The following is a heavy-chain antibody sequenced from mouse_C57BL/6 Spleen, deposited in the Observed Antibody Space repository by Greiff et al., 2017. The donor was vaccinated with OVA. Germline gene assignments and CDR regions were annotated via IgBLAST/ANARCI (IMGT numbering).Heavy chain of an antibody. CDR3: ARYDDYDGPYYFDY. CDR1: GYTFTSYT. V-gene: IGHV1-4*01. J-gene: IGHJ2*01. Sequence: QVQLQQSGAELARPGASVKMSCKASGYTFTSYTMHWVKQRPGQGLEWIGYINPSSGYTKYNQKFKDKATLTAYKSSSTAYMQLSSLTSEDSAVYYWARYDDYDGPYYFDYWGQGTTLTVSS. CDR2: INPSSGYT. D-gene: IGHD2-4*01.